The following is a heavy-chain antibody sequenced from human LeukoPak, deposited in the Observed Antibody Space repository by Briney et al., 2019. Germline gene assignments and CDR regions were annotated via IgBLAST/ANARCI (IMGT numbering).Heavy chain of an antibody. CDR3: ARDKAAPNYDFWSGYYPGVHYYYGMDV. V-gene: IGHV4-59*01. Sequence: SETLFLTCTVSSGSIRRYYWTWIRQPPGKGLEWIGYIYYSGSTNYNPSLKSRVTISVDTSKNQFSLKLSSVTAADTAVYYCARDKAAPNYDFWSGYYPGVHYYYGMDVWGQGTTVTVSS. CDR2: IYYSGST. D-gene: IGHD3-3*01. J-gene: IGHJ6*02. CDR1: SGSIRRYY.